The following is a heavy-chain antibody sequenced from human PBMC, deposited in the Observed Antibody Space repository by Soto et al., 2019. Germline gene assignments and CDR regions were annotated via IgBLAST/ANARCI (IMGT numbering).Heavy chain of an antibody. CDR1: GYTFTSYD. CDR2: MNPNSGNT. Sequence: ASVKVSCKASGYTFTSYDINWVRQATGQGLEWMGWMNPNSGNTGYAQKFQGRVTMTRSTSISTAYMELSSLRSEDTAVYYCARAVYYYYGMDVWGQGTTVTVSS. V-gene: IGHV1-8*01. J-gene: IGHJ6*02. CDR3: ARAVYYYYGMDV.